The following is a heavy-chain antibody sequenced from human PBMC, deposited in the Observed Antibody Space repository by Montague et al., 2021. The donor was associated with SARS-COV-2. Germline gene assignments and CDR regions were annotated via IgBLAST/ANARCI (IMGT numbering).Heavy chain of an antibody. D-gene: IGHD5-12*01. CDR3: ARDVGKGFSGYETEGGFDY. J-gene: IGHJ4*02. Sequence: SETLSLTCTVSGGSISRYYWNWIRQPPGKGLEWIAYIYYSGSTNXXPSLKSRVTISVDTSKNQFSLKLTSVTAADTAVYWCARDVGKGFSGYETEGGFDYWGQGTLVSVSS. CDR2: IYYSGST. V-gene: IGHV4-59*12. CDR1: GGSISRYY.